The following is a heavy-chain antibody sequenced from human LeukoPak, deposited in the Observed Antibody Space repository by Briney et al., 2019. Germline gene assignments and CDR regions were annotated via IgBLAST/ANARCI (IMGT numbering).Heavy chain of an antibody. CDR2: INPSGGST. D-gene: IGHD3-10*01. CDR3: ARDYYGSGSLRGKWFDP. J-gene: IGHJ5*02. V-gene: IGHV1-46*01. Sequence: ASVKVSCKASGYTFTSYYMHWVRQAPGQGLEWMGIINPSGGSTSYAQKFQGRVTMTGDTSTSTVYMELSSLRSEDTAVYYCARDYYGSGSLRGKWFDPWGQGTLVTVSS. CDR1: GYTFTSYY.